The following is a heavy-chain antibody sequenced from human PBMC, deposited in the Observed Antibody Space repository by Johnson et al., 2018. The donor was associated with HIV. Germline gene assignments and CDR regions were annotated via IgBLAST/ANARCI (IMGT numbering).Heavy chain of an antibody. CDR3: ARGSRYCSGGSCPEAFDI. D-gene: IGHD2-15*01. J-gene: IGHJ3*02. Sequence: GGSTGYADSVKGRFTISRDNAKNSLYLQMNSLRAEDTALYFCARGSRYCSGGSCPEAFDIWGQGTMVTVSS. CDR2: GGST. V-gene: IGHV3-20*03.